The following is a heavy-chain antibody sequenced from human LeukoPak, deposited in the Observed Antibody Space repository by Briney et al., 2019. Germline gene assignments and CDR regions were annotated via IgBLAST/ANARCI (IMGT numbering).Heavy chain of an antibody. CDR1: GVSFSGYY. V-gene: IGHV4-34*01. Sequence: SETLSLTCAVYGVSFSGYYWSWIRQPPGKGLEWIGEINHSGSTNYNPSLKSRVTISVDTSKNQFSLKLSSVTAADTAVYYCATMYDFWSGYSSSYYFDYWGQGTLVTVSS. D-gene: IGHD3-3*01. CDR3: ATMYDFWSGYSSSYYFDY. CDR2: INHSGST. J-gene: IGHJ4*02.